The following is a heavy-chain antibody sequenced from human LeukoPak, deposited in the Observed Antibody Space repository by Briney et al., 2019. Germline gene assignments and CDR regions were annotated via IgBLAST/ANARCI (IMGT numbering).Heavy chain of an antibody. Sequence: GESLKISCKGSGYSFTSYWIGWVRQMPGKGLEWRGISYRGDCDKRYSPSFQGQVTISADKSISPAYLQWSSLKASDTAMYYSARHVSYYDILTGYQSYYFDYWGQGTLVTVSS. CDR1: GYSFTSYW. CDR3: ARHVSYYDILTGYQSYYFDY. V-gene: IGHV5-51*01. D-gene: IGHD3-9*01. CDR2: SYRGDCDK. J-gene: IGHJ4*02.